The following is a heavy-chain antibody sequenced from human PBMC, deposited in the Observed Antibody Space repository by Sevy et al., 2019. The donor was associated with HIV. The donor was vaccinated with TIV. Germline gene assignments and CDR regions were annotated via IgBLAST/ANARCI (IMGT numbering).Heavy chain of an antibody. CDR3: ARDRGEILSSAFDY. V-gene: IGHV3-30*03. CDR2: ISYDGRNTK. CDR1: GFSFSDHR. Sequence: GGSLRLSCVGSGFSFSDHRMHWVRQAPGKGLEWMAVISYDGRNTKYKADSVKGRFTICRDNSKNTLYLKMNSLRAEDTVKYYCARDRGEILSSAFDYWGQGTLVTVSS. J-gene: IGHJ4*02. D-gene: IGHD3-16*01.